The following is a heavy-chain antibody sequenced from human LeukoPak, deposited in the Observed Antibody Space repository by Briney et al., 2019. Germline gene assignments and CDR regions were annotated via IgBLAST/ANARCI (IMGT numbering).Heavy chain of an antibody. CDR3: ARQRGYYYYMDV. V-gene: IGHV1-69*05. Sequence: ASVKVSCKASGGTFSSYAISWVRQAPGQGLEWMGGIIPIFGTANYAQKFQGRVTITTDESTSTAYMELSSLRSEDTAVYYCARQRGYYYYMDVWGKGTTVTVSS. D-gene: IGHD3-10*01. CDR1: GGTFSSYA. CDR2: IIPIFGTA. J-gene: IGHJ6*03.